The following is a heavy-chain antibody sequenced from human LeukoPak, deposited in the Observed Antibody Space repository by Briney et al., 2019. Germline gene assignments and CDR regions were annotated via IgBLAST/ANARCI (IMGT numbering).Heavy chain of an antibody. CDR3: AAPPPGYSSSNHYYYMDV. CDR2: IIPLFGTV. CDR1: GGTINDYA. J-gene: IGHJ6*03. Sequence: ASVKVSCKPSGGTINDYAVYWVRQAPGQGLEWMARIIPLFGTVNYAQNFQGRLTISADKATNTAHMELSSLRFDDTAIYYCAAPPPGYSSSNHYYYMDVWGKGTTVTVSS. V-gene: IGHV1-69*06. D-gene: IGHD1-1*01.